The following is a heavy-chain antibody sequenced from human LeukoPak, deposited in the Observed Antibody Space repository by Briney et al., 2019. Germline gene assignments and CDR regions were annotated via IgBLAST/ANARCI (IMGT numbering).Heavy chain of an antibody. CDR1: GFTFSNYW. Sequence: GKSLRLSCVASGFTFSNYWMHWVRQAPGEGLVWVSRINSDGSITTYADSVKGRFTISRDNAKNTLYLQMNSLRAEDTAVYYCASQYYYDSSGHYREHDYWGQGTLVTVSS. J-gene: IGHJ4*02. D-gene: IGHD3-22*01. CDR2: INSDGSIT. CDR3: ASQYYYDSSGHYREHDY. V-gene: IGHV3-74*01.